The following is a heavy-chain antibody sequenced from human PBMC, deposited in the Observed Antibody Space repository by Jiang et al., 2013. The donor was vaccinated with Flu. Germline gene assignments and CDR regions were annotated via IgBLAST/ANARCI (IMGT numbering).Heavy chain of an antibody. D-gene: IGHD3-10*01. J-gene: IGHJ6*02. CDR1: GFTFSSYG. CDR2: IRYDGNTE. V-gene: IGHV3-30*02. Sequence: SGGGVVQPGGSLRLSCAASGFTFSSYGIHWVRQAPGKGLEWVAFIRYDGNTEYYADSVKGRFTVSRDNSKNTLYLQMNSLRAEDTAVYYCAKQFGSANYYYYGMDVWGQGTTVTVSS. CDR3: AKQFGSANYYYYGMDV.